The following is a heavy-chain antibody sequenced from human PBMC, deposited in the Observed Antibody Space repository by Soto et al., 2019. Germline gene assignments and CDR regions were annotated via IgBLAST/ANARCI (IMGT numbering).Heavy chain of an antibody. CDR1: GFTFGSYN. V-gene: IGHV3-21*01. J-gene: IGHJ4*02. CDR2: ISSSSSYI. CDR3: ARGPSYSDSYFDY. D-gene: IGHD4-17*01. Sequence: GGSLRLSCAASGFTFGSYNMNWVRQAPGKGLEWVSSISSSSSYIYYADSVEGRFTISRDNSKNTVYLQMNSLRLEDTAVYYCARGPSYSDSYFDYWGQGTLVTVSS.